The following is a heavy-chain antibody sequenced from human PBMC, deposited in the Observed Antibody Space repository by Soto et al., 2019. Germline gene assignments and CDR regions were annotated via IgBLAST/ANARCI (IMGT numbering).Heavy chain of an antibody. J-gene: IGHJ5*02. CDR2: TYYRSRWYN. Sequence: PSQTLSLTCAISGDSVSSNSAAWNWIRLSPSRGLEWLARTYYRSRWYNDYAVSVKSRVTVNPDTSKNQFSLQLNSVTPEDTAVYYCAREVQVVGAPLWFDPWGRGTLVTVSS. D-gene: IGHD1-26*01. CDR1: GDSVSSNSAA. V-gene: IGHV6-1*01. CDR3: AREVQVVGAPLWFDP.